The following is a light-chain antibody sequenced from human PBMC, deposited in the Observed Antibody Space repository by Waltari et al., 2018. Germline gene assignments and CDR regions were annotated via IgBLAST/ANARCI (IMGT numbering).Light chain of an antibody. Sequence: IQMTQSPSALSASVGDRVTISCRASQNIYSNLAWYQQKPGKAPKVLIYAASSLLSGTPSRFGGSGSGADFTLTISSLQAEDSAAYYCQHYYDTPYSFGQGTKVEIK. CDR2: AAS. CDR1: QNIYSN. V-gene: IGKV1-6*01. J-gene: IGKJ2*03. CDR3: QHYYDTPYS.